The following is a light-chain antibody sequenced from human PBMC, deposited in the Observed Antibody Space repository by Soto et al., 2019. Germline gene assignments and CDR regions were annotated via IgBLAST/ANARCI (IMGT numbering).Light chain of an antibody. CDR1: QSVSNN. J-gene: IGKJ5*01. V-gene: IGKV3-15*01. Sequence: IVMTQSPATLSVSPGERAALSCRASQSVSNNVAWYEQKPGQAPRLLIYGGSTRATDIPVRFSGSGSGTEFTLTISSLQSEDFAVYYCQQYNNWPLTFGQGTRLEI. CDR2: GGS. CDR3: QQYNNWPLT.